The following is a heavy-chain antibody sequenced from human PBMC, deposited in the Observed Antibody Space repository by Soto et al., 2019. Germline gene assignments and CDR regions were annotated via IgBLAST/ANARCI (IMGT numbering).Heavy chain of an antibody. V-gene: IGHV4-30-2*01. Sequence: SETLSLTCAVSGDSISSGGYSWSWIRQPPGKGLEWIGYIYHSGSTYYNPSLKSRVTISVDRSKNQFSLKLSSVTAADTAVYYCARAHGSGWGAFDIWGQGTMVT. CDR3: ARAHGSGWGAFDI. D-gene: IGHD3-10*01. J-gene: IGHJ3*02. CDR2: IYHSGST. CDR1: GDSISSGGYS.